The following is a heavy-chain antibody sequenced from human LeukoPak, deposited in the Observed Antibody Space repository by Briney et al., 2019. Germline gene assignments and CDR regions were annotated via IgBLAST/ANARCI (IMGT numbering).Heavy chain of an antibody. V-gene: IGHV1-69*05. CDR3: ARGVTIRDYYYYYMDV. Sequence: GASVTVSCKASGGTLISYAISWVRQAPGQGLEGRGRIIPIFGTANYAQKFHGRVTITTDESTSTAYMELNSLRSEDTAVYYCARGVTIRDYYYYYMDVWGKGTTVTVSS. CDR2: IIPIFGTA. CDR1: GGTLISYA. D-gene: IGHD5-24*01. J-gene: IGHJ6*03.